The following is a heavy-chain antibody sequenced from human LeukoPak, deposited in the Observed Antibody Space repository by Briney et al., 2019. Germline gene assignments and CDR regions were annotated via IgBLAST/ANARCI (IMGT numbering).Heavy chain of an antibody. CDR1: GFTFRDSA. J-gene: IGHJ3*01. Sequence: PGGALRLSCAGSGFTFRDSAMTWVRQAPGKGLEWVSFIISGANTYYADSVKGRFTISRDNSKDTLYLQMNSLRAEDTAIYYCARDIQLSTWGLGTMVTVSS. CDR2: IISGANT. V-gene: IGHV3-23*01. CDR3: ARDIQLST. D-gene: IGHD5-24*01.